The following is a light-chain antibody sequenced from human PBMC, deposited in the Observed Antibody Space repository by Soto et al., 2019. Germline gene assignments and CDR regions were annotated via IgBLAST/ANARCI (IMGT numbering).Light chain of an antibody. CDR3: QQYSSAPRMYV. J-gene: IGKJ2*01. Sequence: EIVLTQSPGTLSLSPGERGTLSCMASQSVSYYVAWYQQKSGQAPRLLIYDASRRATGIPDRFSGSGYGTDFTLTISRLEPEDFAVYYCQQYSSAPRMYVFGQGTKLEIK. V-gene: IGKV3-20*01. CDR1: QSVSYY. CDR2: DAS.